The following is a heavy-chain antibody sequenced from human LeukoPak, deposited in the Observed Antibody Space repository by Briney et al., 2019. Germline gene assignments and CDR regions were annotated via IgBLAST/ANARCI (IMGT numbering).Heavy chain of an antibody. CDR1: GYTFTGYY. CDR3: ARDQEEIRSTFDY. CDR2: INPNSGGT. J-gene: IGHJ4*02. Sequence: ASVKVSCKASGYTFTGYYMHWVRQAPGQGLEWMGWINPNSGGTNYAQKFQGRVTMTRDTSISTACMELSRLRSDDTAVYYCARDQEEIRSTFDYWGQGTLVTVSS. V-gene: IGHV1-2*02. D-gene: IGHD3-16*01.